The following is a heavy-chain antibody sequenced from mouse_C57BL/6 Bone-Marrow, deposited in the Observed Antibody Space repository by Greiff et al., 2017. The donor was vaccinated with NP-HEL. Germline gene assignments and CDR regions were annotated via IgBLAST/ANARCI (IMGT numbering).Heavy chain of an antibody. Sequence: VQLQQSGPELVKPGASVKISCKASGYTFTDYYMNWVKQSHGKSLEWIGDINPNNGGTSYNQKFKGKATLTVDKSSSTAYMELRSLTSEDSAVYYCASPGSSWAYWGQGTLVTVSA. CDR3: ASPGSSWAY. CDR2: INPNNGGT. CDR1: GYTFTDYY. J-gene: IGHJ3*01. V-gene: IGHV1-26*01. D-gene: IGHD1-1*01.